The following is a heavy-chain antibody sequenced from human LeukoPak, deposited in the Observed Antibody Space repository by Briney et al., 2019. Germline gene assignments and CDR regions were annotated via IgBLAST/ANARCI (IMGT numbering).Heavy chain of an antibody. CDR2: IYYTGTT. V-gene: IGHV4-39*07. D-gene: IGHD4-17*01. CDR1: GGSISSSSYH. J-gene: IGHJ5*02. Sequence: PSETLSLTCTVSGGSISSSSYHWGWIRQPPGKGLEWIGSIYYTGTTYYNPSLKSRVTISGYTSKNQFSLKVSSVTAADTAFYYCARTYGDRWFDPWGQGTLVTVSS. CDR3: ARTYGDRWFDP.